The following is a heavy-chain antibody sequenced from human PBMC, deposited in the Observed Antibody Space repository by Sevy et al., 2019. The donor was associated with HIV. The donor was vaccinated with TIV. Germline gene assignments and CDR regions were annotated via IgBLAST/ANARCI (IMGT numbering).Heavy chain of an antibody. D-gene: IGHD3-22*01. CDR1: GFTFSDYS. CDR2: ISSRSTFT. CDR3: AREGDSSPFDP. J-gene: IGHJ5*02. V-gene: IGHV3-21*01. Sequence: GRSLRLSCAASGFTFSDYSMNWVRQAPGKGLEWVSSISSRSTFTYYADSLKGRFTISRDNAKNSLYLQMNSLRVEDTAVYYCAREGDSSPFDPWGQGTLVTVSS.